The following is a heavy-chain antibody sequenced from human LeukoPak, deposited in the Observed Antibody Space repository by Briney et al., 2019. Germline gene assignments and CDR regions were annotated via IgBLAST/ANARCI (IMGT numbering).Heavy chain of an antibody. J-gene: IGHJ5*02. D-gene: IGHD6-6*01. CDR3: AKKYSSSSGWFDP. V-gene: IGHV3-11*01. CDR1: GFTSSDYY. Sequence: PGGSLRLSCAASGFTSSDYYMTWIRQPPGKGPEWISYISSSGGTTTYVDSVKGRFTISKDNAKNSLYLQMNSLRADDTAVYYCAKKYSSSSGWFDPWGQGTLVTVSS. CDR2: ISSSGGTT.